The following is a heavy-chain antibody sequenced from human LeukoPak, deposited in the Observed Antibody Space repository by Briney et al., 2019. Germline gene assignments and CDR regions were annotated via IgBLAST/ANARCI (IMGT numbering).Heavy chain of an antibody. CDR1: GFTFSDYA. Sequence: GGSLRLSCAVSGFTFSDYAMCWVRQAPGKGLEWVSGISDTGGSTFYPDSVKGRFSISRDNAKNSLYLQMNSLRAEDTAVYYCARDPGYTSPQPNYWGQGTLVTVSS. V-gene: IGHV3-23*01. J-gene: IGHJ4*02. CDR3: ARDPGYTSPQPNY. D-gene: IGHD2-2*02. CDR2: ISDTGGST.